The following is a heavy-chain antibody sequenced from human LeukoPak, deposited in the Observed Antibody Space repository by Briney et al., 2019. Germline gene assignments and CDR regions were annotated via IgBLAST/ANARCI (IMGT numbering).Heavy chain of an antibody. D-gene: IGHD3-22*01. CDR1: GYTFTSYD. Sequence: ASVKVSCKASGYTFTSYDINWVRQATGQGLEWMGWMNPNSGNTGYAQNFQARDTMTRNTSISTAYMELSSLRSEDTAVYYCARPYDTSGRSPNDAFDIWGQGTMVTVSS. CDR2: MNPNSGNT. J-gene: IGHJ3*02. V-gene: IGHV1-8*01. CDR3: ARPYDTSGRSPNDAFDI.